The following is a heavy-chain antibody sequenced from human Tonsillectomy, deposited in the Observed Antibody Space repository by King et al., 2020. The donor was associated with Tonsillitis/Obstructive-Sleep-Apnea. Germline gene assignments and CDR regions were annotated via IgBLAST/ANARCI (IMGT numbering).Heavy chain of an antibody. D-gene: IGHD3-16*01. J-gene: IGHJ4*02. CDR2: ISGSGGST. CDR1: GFTFSSYA. CDR3: AKYQDYVWVSYGGYFDY. V-gene: IGHV3-23*04. Sequence: VQLVESGGGVVKPGGSLRLSCAASGFTFSSYAMSWVRQAPGKGLEWVSAISGSGGSTYYADSVKGRFTISRDNSKNTLYLQMNSLRAEDTAVYYCAKYQDYVWVSYGGYFDYWGQGTLVTVSS.